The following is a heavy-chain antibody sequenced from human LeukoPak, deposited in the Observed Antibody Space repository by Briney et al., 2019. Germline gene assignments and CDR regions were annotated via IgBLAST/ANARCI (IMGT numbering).Heavy chain of an antibody. V-gene: IGHV1-2*02. CDR3: ARESSSWYPDY. CDR1: GYTFTGYY. CDR2: INPNSGGT. J-gene: IGHJ4*02. D-gene: IGHD6-13*01. Sequence: ASVKVSCKASGYTFTGYYMHWVRQAPGQGLEWMGWINPNSGGTNYAQEFQGRVTMTRDTSISTAYMELSRLRSDDTAVYYCARESSSWYPDYWGQGTLVTVSS.